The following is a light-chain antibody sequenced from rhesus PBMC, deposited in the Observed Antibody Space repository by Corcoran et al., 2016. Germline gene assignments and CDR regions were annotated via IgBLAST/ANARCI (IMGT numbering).Light chain of an antibody. CDR2: RAS. J-gene: IGKJ4*01. CDR1: QSLSNY. V-gene: IGKV1S9*01. CDR3: QQGYSYPLT. Sequence: DIQMTQSPSSLSASVGDRVTITCQASQSLSNYLNWYQQKPGKIPKLLIYRASSLQSGIPSRFSGSGSGKDFTLTIRSLQPEDFATYYCQQGYSYPLTFGGGTKVELK.